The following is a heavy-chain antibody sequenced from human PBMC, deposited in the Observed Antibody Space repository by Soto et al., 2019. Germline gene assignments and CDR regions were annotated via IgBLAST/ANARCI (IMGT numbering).Heavy chain of an antibody. CDR2: IFSNDEK. CDR1: GFSLSNAGLG. CDR3: ASTYSTSWYWFDP. J-gene: IGHJ5*02. V-gene: IGHV2-26*04. Sequence: QVTVKESGPVLVKPTETLTLTCTVSGFSLSNAGLGVSWIRQPPGKALEWLAHIFSNDEKSYSTSLKARLTISKDTSKCQLVRTMTTMDPVDTATDYCASTYSTSWYWFDPWGQGTLVTVSS. D-gene: IGHD6-13*01.